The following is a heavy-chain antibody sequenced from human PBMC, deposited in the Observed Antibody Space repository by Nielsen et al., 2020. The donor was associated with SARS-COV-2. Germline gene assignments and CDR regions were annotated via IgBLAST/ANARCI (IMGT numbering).Heavy chain of an antibody. V-gene: IGHV3-7*01. CDR1: GFTFSNYW. CDR3: ARDPGRAAAGTVSHFDY. J-gene: IGHJ4*02. Sequence: GESLKISCTASGFTFSNYWMSWVRQAPGKGPEWVANVDQRGSGKYYVDSVQGRFVISRDNAKNSVYLQMDSLRVEDTAVYYCARDPGRAAAGTVSHFDYWGPGTLVTVSS. CDR2: VDQRGSGK. D-gene: IGHD6-13*01.